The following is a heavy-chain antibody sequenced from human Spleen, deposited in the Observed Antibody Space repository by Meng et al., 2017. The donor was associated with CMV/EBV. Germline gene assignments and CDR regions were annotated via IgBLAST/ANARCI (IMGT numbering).Heavy chain of an antibody. Sequence: GGSLKISCVVSGFTFSGYAMSWVRQAPGKGLEWVALISDSGGTTYYADSVKGRFTISRDNSKNTLYLQMNSPRGEDTAIYYCAKPRYNFWSGYYYVYWGQGTLVTVSS. CDR3: AKPRYNFWSGYYYVY. CDR2: ISDSGGTT. J-gene: IGHJ4*02. D-gene: IGHD3-3*01. V-gene: IGHV3-23*01. CDR1: GFTFSGYA.